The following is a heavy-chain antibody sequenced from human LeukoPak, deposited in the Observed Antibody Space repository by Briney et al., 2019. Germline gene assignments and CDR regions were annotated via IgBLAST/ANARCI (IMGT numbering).Heavy chain of an antibody. V-gene: IGHV4-39*07. J-gene: IGHJ6*03. CDR3: ARLRGDNGSGTYYYYMDV. Sequence: KPSETLSLTCTVSGGSISSSSYYWTWIRQPPGKGLEWIGEINHSGSTNYTPSLKSRVTISVDTSKNQFSLKLSSVTAADTAVYYCARLRGDNGSGTYYYYMDVWGKGTTVTISS. D-gene: IGHD3-10*01. CDR1: GGSISSSSYY. CDR2: INHSGST.